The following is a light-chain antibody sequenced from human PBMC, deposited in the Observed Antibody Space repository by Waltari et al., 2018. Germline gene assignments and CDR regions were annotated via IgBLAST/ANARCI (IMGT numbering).Light chain of an antibody. CDR3: HSRDASGVAGS. CDR2: DKN. V-gene: IGLV3-19*01. Sequence: SSELTQDPAVSVAMGQTVRITCQGDSLRRYYASWYKQRPGQAPILVMYDKNNRPSGVPDRFSGSSSHNTASLTITGAQAEDEASYYCHSRDASGVAGSFGGGTKLTVL. CDR1: SLRRYY. J-gene: IGLJ2*01.